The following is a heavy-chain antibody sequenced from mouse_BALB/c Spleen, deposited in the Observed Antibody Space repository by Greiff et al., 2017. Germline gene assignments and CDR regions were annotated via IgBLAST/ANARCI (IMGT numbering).Heavy chain of an antibody. CDR3: ARWGVYGNYDYAMDY. V-gene: IGHV3-8*02. J-gene: IGHJ4*01. CDR2: ISYSGST. CDR1: GDSITSGY. Sequence: EVKLQESGPSLVKPSQTLSLTCSVTGDSITSGYWNWIRKFPGNKLEYMGYISYSGSTYYNPSLKSRISITRDTSKNQYYLQLNSVTTEDTATYYCARWGVYGNYDYAMDYWGQGTSVTVSS. D-gene: IGHD2-1*01.